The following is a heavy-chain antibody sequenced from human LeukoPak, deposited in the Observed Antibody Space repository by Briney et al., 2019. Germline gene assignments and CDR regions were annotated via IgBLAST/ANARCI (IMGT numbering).Heavy chain of an antibody. V-gene: IGHV1-2*02. J-gene: IGHJ4*02. CDR1: GYTFTGYY. CDR3: ARARKPGIAAAGTGY. Sequence: ASVKVSCKASGYTFTGYYMHWVRQAPGQGLEWMGWINPNSGGTNYAQKFQGRVTMTRDTSISTAYMELSRLRSDDTAVYYCARARKPGIAAAGTGYWGQGTLVTVSS. D-gene: IGHD6-13*01. CDR2: INPNSGGT.